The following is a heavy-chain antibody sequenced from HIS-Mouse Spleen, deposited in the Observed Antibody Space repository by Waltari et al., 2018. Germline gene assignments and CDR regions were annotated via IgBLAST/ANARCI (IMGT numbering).Heavy chain of an antibody. V-gene: IGHV3-23*01. CDR1: GFTFRSYA. J-gene: IGHJ6*02. CDR2: ISGSGGST. CDR3: AKDYDSGSYYYYYYGMDV. Sequence: EVQLLESGGGLVQPGGSLRLSCAASGFTFRSYALSWVRQAPGKGMGWVSAISGSGGSTYSADSVKGRFTISRDNSKNTLYLQMNSLRAEDTAVYYCAKDYDSGSYYYYYYGMDVWGQGTTVT. D-gene: IGHD1-26*01.